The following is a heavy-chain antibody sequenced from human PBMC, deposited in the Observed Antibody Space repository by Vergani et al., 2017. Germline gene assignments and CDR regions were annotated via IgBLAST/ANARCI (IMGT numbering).Heavy chain of an antibody. CDR3: ARAWLAPYYYYDYMDV. CDR2: IYYSGST. D-gene: IGHD6-19*01. V-gene: IGHV4-59*01. CDR1: GGSISSYY. J-gene: IGHJ6*03. Sequence: QVQLQESGPGLVKPSETLSLTCTVSGGSISSYYWSWIRQPPGRGLEWIGYIYYSGSTNYNPSLKSRVTRSVDTSKNQFSLKLSSVTAADTAVYYWARAWLAPYYYYDYMDVWGKGTTVTVSS.